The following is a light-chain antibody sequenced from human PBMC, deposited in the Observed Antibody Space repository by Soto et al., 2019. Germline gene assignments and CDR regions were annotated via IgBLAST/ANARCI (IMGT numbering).Light chain of an antibody. J-gene: IGLJ1*01. CDR2: DVS. Sequence: QSVLARRGSVAGCSGQSVTNYCTGTSSDVGVYNYVSWYQQYPGKAPKIMIYDVSKRPSGVPDRFSGSKSDNTASLTISGLQAEDEADYYCCSYAGSYTFVFGIGTRVTVL. CDR1: SSDVGVYNY. CDR3: CSYAGSYTFV. V-gene: IGLV2-11*01.